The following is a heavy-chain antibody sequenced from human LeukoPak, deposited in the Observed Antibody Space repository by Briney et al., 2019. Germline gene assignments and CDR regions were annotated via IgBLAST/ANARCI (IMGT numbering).Heavy chain of an antibody. Sequence: PGGSLRLSCAASGFTFSSYAMNWVRQAPGKGLEYVSAISSNGGSTYYANSVKGRFTISRDNSKNTLYLQMGSLRAEDMAVYYCARGMTGDYWGQGTLVTVSS. CDR2: ISSNGGST. CDR1: GFTFSSYA. V-gene: IGHV3-64*01. CDR3: ARGMTGDY. D-gene: IGHD1-14*01. J-gene: IGHJ4*02.